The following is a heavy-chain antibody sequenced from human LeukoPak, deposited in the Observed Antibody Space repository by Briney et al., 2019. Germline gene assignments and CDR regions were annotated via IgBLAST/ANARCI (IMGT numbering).Heavy chain of an antibody. Sequence: GASVKVSCKASGYTFTGYYMHWVRQAPGQGLEWMGWINPNSGGTNYAQKFQGRVTMTRDTSISTAYMELSRLRSDDTAVYYCARFGSGWYGYYYYYMDVWGKGTTVTVSS. CDR3: ARFGSGWYGYYYYYMDV. J-gene: IGHJ6*03. CDR2: INPNSGGT. V-gene: IGHV1-2*02. D-gene: IGHD6-19*01. CDR1: GYTFTGYY.